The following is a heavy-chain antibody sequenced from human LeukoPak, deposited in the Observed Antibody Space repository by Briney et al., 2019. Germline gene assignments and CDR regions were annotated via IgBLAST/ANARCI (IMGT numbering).Heavy chain of an antibody. CDR1: GGSISSGGYS. CDR3: ARSSAAATQAFDI. V-gene: IGHV4-30-2*01. D-gene: IGHD6-13*01. Sequence: SQTLSLTCAVSGGSISSGGYSWSWIRQPPGKGLEWIGYIYHSGNTCYNPSLKSRVTISVDRSKNQFSLKLSSVTAADTAVYYCARSSAAATQAFDIWGQGTMVTVSS. CDR2: IYHSGNT. J-gene: IGHJ3*02.